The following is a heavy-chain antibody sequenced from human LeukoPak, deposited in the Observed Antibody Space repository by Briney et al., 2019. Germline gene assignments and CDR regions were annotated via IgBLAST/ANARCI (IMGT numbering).Heavy chain of an antibody. CDR2: IYYSGST. CDR1: GGSISSSSYY. J-gene: IGHJ4*02. Sequence: SETLSLTCTVSGGSISSSSYYWGWIRQPPGKGLEWIGSIYYSGSTYYNPSLKSRVTISVDTSKNQFSLKLSSVTAADTAVYYCATYNWNDFDYWGPGTLVTVSS. D-gene: IGHD1-20*01. CDR3: ATYNWNDFDY. V-gene: IGHV4-39*01.